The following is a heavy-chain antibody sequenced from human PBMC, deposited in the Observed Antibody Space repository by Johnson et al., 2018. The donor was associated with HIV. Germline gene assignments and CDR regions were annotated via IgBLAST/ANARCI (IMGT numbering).Heavy chain of an antibody. D-gene: IGHD3-22*01. CDR3: RSWGSSGYYAPFYHDAFDI. CDR1: GFTFSDYY. V-gene: IGHV3-11*01. Sequence: QVQLVESGGGLVKPGGSLRLSCAASGFTFSDYYMSWIRQAPGKGLEWVSYISSSGSTIYYSDAVKGRFTISRVDSKKTLYLQMNSLKTEDTAVYYCRSWGSSGYYAPFYHDAFDIWGQGTMVTVSS. CDR2: ISSSGSTI. J-gene: IGHJ3*02.